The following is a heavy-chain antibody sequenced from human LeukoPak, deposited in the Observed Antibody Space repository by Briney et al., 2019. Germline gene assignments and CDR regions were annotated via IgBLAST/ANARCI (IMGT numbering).Heavy chain of an antibody. CDR2: ISYDGSKK. D-gene: IGHD3-10*01. J-gene: IGHJ4*02. Sequence: GGSLILSCAASGFTFSSYGMHWVRQAPGKGLEWVAVISYDGSKKYYADSVKGRFTFSRDNSKNTLYLQLNSLRAEDTAVYYCAKDLVRGVEYYFDSWGQGTLVTVSS. CDR3: AKDLVRGVEYYFDS. V-gene: IGHV3-30*18. CDR1: GFTFSSYG.